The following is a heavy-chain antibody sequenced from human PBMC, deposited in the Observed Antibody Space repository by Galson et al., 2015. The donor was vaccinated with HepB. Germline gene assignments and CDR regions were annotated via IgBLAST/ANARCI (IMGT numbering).Heavy chain of an antibody. V-gene: IGHV1-2*06. Sequence: SVKVSCKASGYTFTGYYIHWVRQAPGQGLEWMGRINPNNAGTNTAQRFQRRVTMTRDTSISITYMELSRLRSDDTAVYYCARDDGIVGATLDYWGQGTLVTVSS. D-gene: IGHD1-26*01. J-gene: IGHJ4*02. CDR3: ARDDGIVGATLDY. CDR1: GYTFTGYY. CDR2: INPNNAGT.